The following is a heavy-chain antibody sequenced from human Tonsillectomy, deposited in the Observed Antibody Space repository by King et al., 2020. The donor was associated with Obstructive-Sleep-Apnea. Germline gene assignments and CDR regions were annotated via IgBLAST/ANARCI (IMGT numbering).Heavy chain of an antibody. V-gene: IGHV4-31*03. D-gene: IGHD3-10*01. J-gene: IGHJ4*02. CDR1: GGSISSGGYY. Sequence: QVPLQESGPGLVKPSQTLSLTCTVSGGSISSGGYYWSWIRQHPGKGLEWIGYIYYSGSTYYNPSLKSRVTISVDTSKNQFSLKLSSVTAADTAVYYCARETNYGSGSAIDYWGQGTLVTVSS. CDR3: ARETNYGSGSAIDY. CDR2: IYYSGST.